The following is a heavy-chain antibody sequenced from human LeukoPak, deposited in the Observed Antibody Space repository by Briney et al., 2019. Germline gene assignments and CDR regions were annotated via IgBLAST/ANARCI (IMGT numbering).Heavy chain of an antibody. CDR2: INPSGGST. Sequence: ASVKVSCKASGYTFTSYDINWVRQATGQGLEWMGIINPSGGSTSYAQKFQGRVTMTRDTSTSTVYMELSSLRSEDTAVYYCARVGGSYHIDYWGQGTLVTVSS. CDR1: GYTFTSYD. CDR3: ARVGGSYHIDY. J-gene: IGHJ4*02. V-gene: IGHV1-46*01. D-gene: IGHD1-26*01.